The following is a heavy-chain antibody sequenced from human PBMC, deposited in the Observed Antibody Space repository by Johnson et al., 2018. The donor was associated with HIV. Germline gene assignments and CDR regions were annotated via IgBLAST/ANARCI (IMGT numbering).Heavy chain of an antibody. Sequence: QVQLVESGGGLVQPGGSLRLSCAASGFTFSSYWMSWVRQAPGKGLEWVAVISYDGSNKYYVDSVKGLFTISRDNSKNTLYLQMNSLRVEDTAVYYCARDEYSSGGYHPDRIGVFDIWGQGTMVTVSS. V-gene: IGHV3-30-3*01. CDR1: GFTFSSYW. CDR3: ARDEYSSGGYHPDRIGVFDI. CDR2: ISYDGSNK. J-gene: IGHJ3*02. D-gene: IGHD6-19*01.